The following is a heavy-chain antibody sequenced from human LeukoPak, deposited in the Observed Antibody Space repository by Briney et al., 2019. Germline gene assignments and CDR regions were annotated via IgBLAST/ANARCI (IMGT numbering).Heavy chain of an antibody. J-gene: IGHJ6*03. CDR2: INPNSGDT. CDR1: GHSFTGYY. V-gene: IGHV1-2*02. D-gene: IGHD3-10*01. CDR3: ARDECYGSGSFIRTRNYYYYYMDV. Sequence: GASVKVSCKASGHSFTGYYMHWVRQAPGQGLEWMGWINPNSGDTKYAQKFQGRVTMTRDTSISTAYMELSRLRSDDTAVYYCARDECYGSGSFIRTRNYYYYYMDVWGKGTTVTISS.